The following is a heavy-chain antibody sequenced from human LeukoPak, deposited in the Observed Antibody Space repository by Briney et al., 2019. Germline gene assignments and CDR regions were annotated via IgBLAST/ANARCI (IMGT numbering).Heavy chain of an antibody. CDR1: GGSISSSSYY. V-gene: IGHV4-39*01. CDR2: IYYSGST. D-gene: IGHD3-22*01. J-gene: IGHJ3*02. CDR3: ARHDRVVVIGVPADAFDI. Sequence: SETLSLTCTVSGGSISSSSYYWGWIRQPPGKGLEWIGSIYYSGSTYYNPSLKSRVTISVDTSKNQFSLKLSSVTAADTAVYYCARHDRVVVIGVPADAFDIWGQGTMVTVSS.